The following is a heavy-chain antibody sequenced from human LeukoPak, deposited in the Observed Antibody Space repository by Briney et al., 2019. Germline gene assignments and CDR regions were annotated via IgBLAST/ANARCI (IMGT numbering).Heavy chain of an antibody. CDR3: ARDNHAFDI. V-gene: IGHV3-33*01. CDR1: GFTFSSYG. CDR2: IWYDGSNK. Sequence: PGGSLRLSCAASGFTFSSYGMHWVRQAPGKGLEWVAVIWYDGSNKYYADSVRGRFTISRDNSKNTLYLQMNSLRAEDTAVYYCARDNHAFDIWGQGTMVTVSS. J-gene: IGHJ3*02.